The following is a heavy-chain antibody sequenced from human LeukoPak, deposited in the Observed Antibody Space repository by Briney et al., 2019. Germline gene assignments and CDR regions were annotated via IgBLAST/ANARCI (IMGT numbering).Heavy chain of an antibody. Sequence: PSETLSLTCTVSGGSISTSNYYWGWIRQPPGKGLEWIGNIFYSGSTYYSPSLRSRVTISLDTSRNQFSLKLNSVTAADTAVYYCASPYYYGSGSYSGNAFDIWGQGTMVTVSS. D-gene: IGHD3-10*01. CDR3: ASPYYYGSGSYSGNAFDI. CDR1: GGSISTSNYY. CDR2: IFYSGST. J-gene: IGHJ3*02. V-gene: IGHV4-39*07.